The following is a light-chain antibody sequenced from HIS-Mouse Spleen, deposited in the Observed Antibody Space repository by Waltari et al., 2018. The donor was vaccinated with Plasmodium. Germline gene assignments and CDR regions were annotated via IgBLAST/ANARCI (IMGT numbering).Light chain of an antibody. Sequence: IQMTQSPSSLSASVGDRVTITCQASQDISNYLNWYQQKPGKAPKLLIYDASNLETGVPSRFSGSGPGTDFTFTISSLQPEDIATYYCQQYDNLPLTFGGGTKVEIK. CDR1: QDISNY. CDR2: DAS. V-gene: IGKV1-33*01. CDR3: QQYDNLPLT. J-gene: IGKJ4*01.